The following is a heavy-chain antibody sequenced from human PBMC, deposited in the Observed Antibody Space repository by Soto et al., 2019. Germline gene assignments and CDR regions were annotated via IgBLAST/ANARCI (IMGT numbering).Heavy chain of an antibody. D-gene: IGHD6-13*01. V-gene: IGHV3-21*01. CDR1: GFTFSSYS. Sequence: EVQLVESGGGLVKPGGYLRLSCAASGFTFSSYSMNWFRQAPGKGLEWVSSISSSSSYIYYADSVKGRFTISRDNAKNSLYLQMNSLRAEDTAVYYCARDIGAAADDAFDIWGQGTMVTVSS. CDR3: ARDIGAAADDAFDI. J-gene: IGHJ3*02. CDR2: ISSSSSYI.